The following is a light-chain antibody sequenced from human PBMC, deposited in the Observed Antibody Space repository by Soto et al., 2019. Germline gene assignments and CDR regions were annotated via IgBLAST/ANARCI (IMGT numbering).Light chain of an antibody. Sequence: THAHAIVCANIGERGAIHCQASQGVXARVAWYEQKPGKAHKMLXDQASLLETGVPSRFSGSGSATEFTLTISRFHAQDLWNYYCQAYKLCSWTCAHGTTVDI. CDR1: QGVXAR. V-gene: IGKV1-5*03. CDR3: QAYKLCSWT. J-gene: IGKJ1*01. CDR2: QAS.